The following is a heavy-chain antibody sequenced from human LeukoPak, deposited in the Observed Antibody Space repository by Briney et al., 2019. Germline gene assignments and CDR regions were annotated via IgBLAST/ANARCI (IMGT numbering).Heavy chain of an antibody. CDR3: AKDLEAVAGTGFDY. CDR2: ISWNSGSI. V-gene: IGHV3-9*01. J-gene: IGHJ4*02. CDR1: GFTFDDYA. Sequence: GRSLRLSCAASGFTFDDYAMHWVRQAPGKGLKWVSGISWNSGSIGYADSVKGRFTISRDNAKNSLYLQMNSLRAEDTALYYCAKDLEAVAGTGFDYWGQRTLVTVSS. D-gene: IGHD6-19*01.